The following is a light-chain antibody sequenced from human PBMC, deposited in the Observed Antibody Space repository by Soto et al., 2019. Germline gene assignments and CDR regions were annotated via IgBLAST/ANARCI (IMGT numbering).Light chain of an antibody. V-gene: IGKV1-39*01. CDR3: QQSYSSPFT. Sequence: DIQMTQSPSSLSASVGDRVIITCRASQSISSYLNWYQQKPGKAPNLLIYAASSLQSGVPSKFSGSGSGTDFTLTISSLQPEDFATYYWQQSYSSPFTFGPGTKVDIK. CDR2: AAS. J-gene: IGKJ3*01. CDR1: QSISSY.